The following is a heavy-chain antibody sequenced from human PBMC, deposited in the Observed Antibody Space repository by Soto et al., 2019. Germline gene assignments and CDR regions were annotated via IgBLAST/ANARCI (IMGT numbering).Heavy chain of an antibody. CDR1: GSTFSSYA. CDR3: SGGFFRPGPWDLYLYRYDV. J-gene: IGHJ6*02. CDR2: ISYDGSNK. V-gene: IGHV3-30*14. D-gene: IGHD2-2*02. Sequence: QVQLVESGGGVVQPGRSLRLSCAASGSTFSSYAMHWVRQAPGKGLEWVAVISYDGSNKYYADSVKGRFTISRDNSKNTVEPQIDSPGAWETAWLYWSGGFFRPGPWDLYLYRYDVWGQGTTVTVSS.